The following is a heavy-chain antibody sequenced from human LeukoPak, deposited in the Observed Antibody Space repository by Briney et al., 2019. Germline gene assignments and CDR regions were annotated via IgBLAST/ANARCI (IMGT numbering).Heavy chain of an antibody. D-gene: IGHD2-21*01. CDR1: GVSISSYY. V-gene: IGHV4-59*08. CDR2: INYMGAT. Sequence: PSETLSVTCTVSGVSISSYYWSWIRQSPGKGLEWIGYINYMGATNYNPSLKSRLTISIDTSKNKISLRLNSVTAADTAVYYCATHACGRGPRYFSDYWGQGTFVTVSS. J-gene: IGHJ4*02. CDR3: ATHACGRGPRYFSDY.